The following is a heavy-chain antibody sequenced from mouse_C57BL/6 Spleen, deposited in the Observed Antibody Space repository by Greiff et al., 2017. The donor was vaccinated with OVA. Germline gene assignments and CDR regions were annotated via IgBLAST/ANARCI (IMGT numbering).Heavy chain of an antibody. J-gene: IGHJ2*01. CDR1: GYTFTSYW. Sequence: QVQLKQPGAELVKPGASVKLSCKASGYTFTSYWMHWVKQRPGQGLEWIGMIHPNSGSTNYNEKFKSKATLTVDKSSSTAYMQLSSLTSEDSAVYYYAREGSSGEDFDYWGQGTTLTVSS. V-gene: IGHV1-64*01. CDR2: IHPNSGST. CDR3: AREGSSGEDFDY. D-gene: IGHD1-1*01.